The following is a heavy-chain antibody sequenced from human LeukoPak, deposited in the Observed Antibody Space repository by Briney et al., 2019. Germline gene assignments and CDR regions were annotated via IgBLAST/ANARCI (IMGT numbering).Heavy chain of an antibody. Sequence: PGRSLRPSCAASGFTFSSYGMHWVRQAPGKGLEWVAVISYDGSNKYYADSVKGRFTISRDNSKNTLYLQMNSLRAEDTAVYYCAKDGLYDFWSGYPPYYFDYWGQGTLVTVSS. D-gene: IGHD3-3*01. J-gene: IGHJ4*02. V-gene: IGHV3-30*18. CDR1: GFTFSSYG. CDR2: ISYDGSNK. CDR3: AKDGLYDFWSGYPPYYFDY.